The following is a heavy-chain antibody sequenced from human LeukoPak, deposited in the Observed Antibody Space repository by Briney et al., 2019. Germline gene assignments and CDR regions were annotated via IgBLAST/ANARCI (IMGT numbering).Heavy chain of an antibody. CDR2: INPNSGGT. D-gene: IGHD3-3*01. J-gene: IGHJ4*02. CDR1: GYTFTGYY. Sequence: ASVKVSCKASGYTFTGYYMHWVRQAPGQGLEWMGWINPNSGGTNYAQKFQGRVTMTRDTSICTAYMELSRLRSDDTAVYYCARDIRFLEWLLAHWGQGTLVTVSS. V-gene: IGHV1-2*02. CDR3: ARDIRFLEWLLAH.